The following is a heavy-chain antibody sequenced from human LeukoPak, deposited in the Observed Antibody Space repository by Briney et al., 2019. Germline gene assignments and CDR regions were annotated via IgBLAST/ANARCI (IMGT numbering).Heavy chain of an antibody. CDR3: ARGNDYGDYSNWFDP. J-gene: IGHJ5*02. D-gene: IGHD4-17*01. CDR2: IWYDGSNK. CDR1: GSTFGSYG. Sequence: GGSLRLFCAASGSTFGSYGMHWVRQAAGKGLEWVAVIWYDGSNKYYADSVKGRFTISRVNSKNTLYLQMNSLRAEDTAVYYCARGNDYGDYSNWFDPWGQGTLVTVSS. V-gene: IGHV3-33*01.